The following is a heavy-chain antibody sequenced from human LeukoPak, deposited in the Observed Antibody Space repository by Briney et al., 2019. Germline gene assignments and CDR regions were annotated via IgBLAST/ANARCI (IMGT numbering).Heavy chain of an antibody. CDR1: GGSISSSSYY. Sequence: SEILSLTCTVSGGSISSSSYYWGWIRQPPGKGLEWIGSIYYSGSTYYNPSLKSRVTISVDTSKNQFSLKLSSVTAADTAVYYCARQTYYDFWSGPSHFDYWGQGTLVTVSS. CDR2: IYYSGST. V-gene: IGHV4-39*01. J-gene: IGHJ4*02. D-gene: IGHD3-3*01. CDR3: ARQTYYDFWSGPSHFDY.